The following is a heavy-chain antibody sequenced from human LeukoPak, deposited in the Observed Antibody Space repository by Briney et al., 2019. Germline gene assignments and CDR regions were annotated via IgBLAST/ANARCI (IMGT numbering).Heavy chain of an antibody. D-gene: IGHD1-26*01. CDR3: AKFPYRGSYYFCDY. J-gene: IGHJ4*02. CDR1: GFTFSSSA. V-gene: IGHV3-23*01. Sequence: GGSLRLSCAASGFTFSSSAMSWVRQAPGKGLEWVSAISNNGGYTYYADSVKGRFTISRDNSKNTLYLQMNSLRAEDTAVYYCAKFPYRGSYYFCDYWGQGTLVTVSS. CDR2: ISNNGGYT.